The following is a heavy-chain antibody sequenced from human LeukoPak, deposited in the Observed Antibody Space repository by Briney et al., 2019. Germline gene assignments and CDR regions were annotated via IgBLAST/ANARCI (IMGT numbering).Heavy chain of an antibody. Sequence: ASVKVSCKASGYSFTSHYMHWVRQAPGQGLEWMGWISAYNGNTNYAQKLQGRVTMTTDTSTSTAYMELRSLRSDDTAVYYCARDLTVTIPAEGYWGQGTLVTVSS. CDR3: ARDLTVTIPAEGY. CDR1: GYSFTSHY. D-gene: IGHD4-17*01. CDR2: ISAYNGNT. V-gene: IGHV1-18*04. J-gene: IGHJ4*02.